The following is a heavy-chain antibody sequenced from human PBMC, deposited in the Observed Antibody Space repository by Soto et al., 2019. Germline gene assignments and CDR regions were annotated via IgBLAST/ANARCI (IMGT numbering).Heavy chain of an antibody. D-gene: IGHD4-4*01. CDR2: IYPDDSDT. CDR3: VRIATYSLGFYYYVMDV. J-gene: IGHJ6*02. Sequence: EESRKISCEGFGGTFTFYRIAWVRQTPGKGLEWMGIIYPDDSDTRYSPSFQGQVTISADTSITTAYLQWSSLKASDTGTYYCVRIATYSLGFYYYVMDVWGRGTTVIVS. V-gene: IGHV5-51*01. CDR1: GGTFTFYR.